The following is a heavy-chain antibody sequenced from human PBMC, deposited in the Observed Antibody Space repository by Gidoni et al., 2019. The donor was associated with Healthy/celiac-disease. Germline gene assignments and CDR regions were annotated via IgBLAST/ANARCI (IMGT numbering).Heavy chain of an antibody. CDR1: GFTFSNAW. CDR2: IKSKTDGGTT. CDR3: TTAAAVTEDY. J-gene: IGHJ4*02. D-gene: IGHD6-13*01. Sequence: EVQLVESGGGLVKHGGSLRLFCAASGFTFSNAWMSWGRQAPGKGLEWFGRIKSKTDGGTTDYAAPVKGRFTISIYDSKNTLYLQMNSLKTEDTAVYYCTTAAAVTEDYWGQGTLVTVSS. V-gene: IGHV3-15*01.